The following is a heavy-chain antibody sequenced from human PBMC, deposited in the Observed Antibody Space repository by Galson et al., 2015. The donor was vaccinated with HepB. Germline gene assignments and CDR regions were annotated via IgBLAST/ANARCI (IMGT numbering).Heavy chain of an antibody. V-gene: IGHV3-30-3*01. Sequence: SLRLSCAASGFDFSDYAIHWVRQAPGKGLEWAAVISHNGNNKYYADSVKGRFTISRDNSKNTLYLQLNSLGVEDTAVYYCAHYTSSSQSYSFASWGQRTLVTVSS. D-gene: IGHD6-6*01. CDR3: AHYTSSSQSYSFAS. J-gene: IGHJ4*02. CDR1: GFDFSDYA. CDR2: ISHNGNNK.